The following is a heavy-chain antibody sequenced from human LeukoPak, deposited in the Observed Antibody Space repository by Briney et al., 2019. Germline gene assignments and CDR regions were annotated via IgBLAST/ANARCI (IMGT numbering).Heavy chain of an antibody. D-gene: IGHD6-19*01. Sequence: GGSLRLSCAASGFTFSSYAMHWVRQAPGKGLEWVTFISYDGSNKNYADSVKGRFTISRDNSENSLYLQMNSLRAEDTAVYYCARAGPRAIRIAVAGGDAFDIWGQGTMVTVSS. J-gene: IGHJ3*02. CDR2: ISYDGSNK. V-gene: IGHV3-30*04. CDR3: ARAGPRAIRIAVAGGDAFDI. CDR1: GFTFSSYA.